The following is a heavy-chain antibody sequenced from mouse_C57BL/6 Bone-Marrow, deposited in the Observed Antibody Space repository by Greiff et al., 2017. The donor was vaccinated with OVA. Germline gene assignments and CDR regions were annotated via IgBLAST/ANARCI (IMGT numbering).Heavy chain of an antibody. D-gene: IGHD2-5*01. Sequence: EVKLQESGGGLVQPGGSLKLSCAASGFTFSDYGMAWVRQAPRKGPEWVAFISNLAYSIYYADTVTGRFTISRENAKNTLYLEMSSLRSEDTAMYYCARRESNHAMDYWGQGTSVTVSS. CDR2: ISNLAYSI. V-gene: IGHV5-15*04. CDR3: ARRESNHAMDY. J-gene: IGHJ4*01. CDR1: GFTFSDYG.